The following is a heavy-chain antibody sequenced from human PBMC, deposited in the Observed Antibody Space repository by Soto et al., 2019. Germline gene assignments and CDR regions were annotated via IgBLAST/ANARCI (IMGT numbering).Heavy chain of an antibody. CDR2: LYYRGST. V-gene: IGHV4-59*03. J-gene: IGHJ2*01. CDR3: ARGSEDYKGWYSDL. CDR1: GGSLRGYY. D-gene: IGHD4-4*01. Sequence: QVQLQESGPGLVKPSETLSLTCNVSGGSLRGYYWNWIRQPPGKGLEWIGYLYYRGSTNYNPSLESRVTISVDASKNQLPLELTSVTAADTAVYYCARGSEDYKGWYSDLWGRGTPVTVSS.